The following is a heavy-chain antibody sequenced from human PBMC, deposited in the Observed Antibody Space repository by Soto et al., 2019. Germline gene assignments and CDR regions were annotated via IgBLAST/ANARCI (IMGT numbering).Heavy chain of an antibody. CDR1: GYTFTGYY. D-gene: IGHD6-19*01. CDR3: AREQWLGTERVELDY. V-gene: IGHV1-2*04. CDR2: INPNSGGT. J-gene: IGHJ4*02. Sequence: QVQLVQSGAEVKKPGASVKVSCKASGYTFTGYYMHWVRQAPGQGLGWMGWINPNSGGTNYAQKFQGWVTMTRDTSISTAYMELSRLRSDDTAVYYCAREQWLGTERVELDYWGQGTLVTVSS.